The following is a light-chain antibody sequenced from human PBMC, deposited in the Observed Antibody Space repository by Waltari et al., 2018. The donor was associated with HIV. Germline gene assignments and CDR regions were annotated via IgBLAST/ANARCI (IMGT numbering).Light chain of an antibody. V-gene: IGKV4-1*01. Sequence: DIVMTQSPDSLAVSLGARATINCKSSQSVLYRSNNKNHLAWYQQKPGQPPKLLIYWASTREFGVPDRFSGSGSGTDFTLTISSLQAEDVAVYYCQQYYSSPFTFGGGTRVEIK. CDR2: WAS. CDR1: QSVLYRSNNKNH. J-gene: IGKJ4*01. CDR3: QQYYSSPFT.